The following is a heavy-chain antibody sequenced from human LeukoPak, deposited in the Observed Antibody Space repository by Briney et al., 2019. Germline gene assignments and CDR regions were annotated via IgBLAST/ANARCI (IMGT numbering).Heavy chain of an antibody. J-gene: IGHJ4*02. CDR1: GDSISSSNSY. Sequence: SETLSLTCTVSGDSISSSNSYRGWIRQPPGKGLEWIGSLYYSGSSYYNPSLKSRVTISVDTSKNQFSLKLSSVTAADTAVYYCASSFDKRSYSDYWGQGTLVTVSS. D-gene: IGHD3-22*01. V-gene: IGHV4-39*07. CDR3: ASSFDKRSYSDY. CDR2: LYYSGSS.